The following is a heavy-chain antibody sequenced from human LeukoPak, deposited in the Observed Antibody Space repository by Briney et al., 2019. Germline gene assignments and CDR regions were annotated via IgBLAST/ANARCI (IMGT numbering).Heavy chain of an antibody. CDR1: GGSISSSSYY. J-gene: IGHJ3*02. CDR3: YLCTDYDILTGDAFDI. Sequence: SETLSLTCTVSGGSISSSSYYWGWIRQPPGKGLEWIGSIYYSGSTYYNPSLKSRVTISVDTSKNQFSLKLSSVTAADTAVYYCYLCTDYDILTGDAFDIWGQGTMVTVSS. D-gene: IGHD3-9*01. CDR2: IYYSGST. V-gene: IGHV4-39*01.